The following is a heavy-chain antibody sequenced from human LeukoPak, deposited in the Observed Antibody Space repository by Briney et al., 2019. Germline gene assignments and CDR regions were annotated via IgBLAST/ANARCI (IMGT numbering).Heavy chain of an antibody. Sequence: PGGSLRLSCAASGFTFSSYAMSWVRQAPGKGLEWDSAISGSGGSTYYADSVKGRFTISRDNSKNTLYLQMNSLRAEDTAVYYCAKDRGRYSGYDYADYWRQGTLVTVSS. CDR1: GFTFSSYA. CDR3: AKDRGRYSGYDYADY. CDR2: ISGSGGST. V-gene: IGHV3-23*01. D-gene: IGHD5-12*01. J-gene: IGHJ4*02.